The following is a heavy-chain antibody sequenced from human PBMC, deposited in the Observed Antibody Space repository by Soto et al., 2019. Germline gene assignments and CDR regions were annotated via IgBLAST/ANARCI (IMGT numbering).Heavy chain of an antibody. Sequence: SETLSLTCTVSGGSISSSSYYWGWIRQPPGKGLEWIGSIYYSGSTYYNPSLKSRVTISVDTSKTQFSLKLSSVTAADTAVYYCARRADNYDILTGYYDYWGHGTLVTVSS. CDR1: GGSISSSSYY. V-gene: IGHV4-39*01. D-gene: IGHD3-9*01. CDR2: IYYSGST. CDR3: ARRADNYDILTGYYDY. J-gene: IGHJ4*01.